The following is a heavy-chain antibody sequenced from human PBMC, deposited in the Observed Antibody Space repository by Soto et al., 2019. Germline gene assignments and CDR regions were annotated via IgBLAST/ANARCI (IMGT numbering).Heavy chain of an antibody. Sequence: GGSLRLSCAASGFTFSSYSMNWVRQAPGKGLEWVSSISSSSSYIYYADSVKGRFTISRDNAKNSLYLQMNSLRAEDTAVYYCARDRSGLERGYYYYYMDVWGKGTTVTVSS. CDR2: ISSSSSYI. CDR1: GFTFSSYS. V-gene: IGHV3-21*01. CDR3: ARDRSGLERGYYYYYMDV. J-gene: IGHJ6*03. D-gene: IGHD1-1*01.